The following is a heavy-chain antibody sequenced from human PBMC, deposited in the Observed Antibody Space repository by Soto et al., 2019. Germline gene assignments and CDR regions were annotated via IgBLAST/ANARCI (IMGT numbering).Heavy chain of an antibody. D-gene: IGHD5-12*01. CDR1: GFTFNTYS. CDR2: ISGSGSTI. Sequence: EVPLVDSGGGLVQPGGSLRLSCVASGFTFNTYSMNWVRQAPGKGLEWISYISGSGSTINYAGSVEGRFTISRDNDKNTLYLQMNSLRAEDTAIYYCASARGYSGAGGLNYWGQGTLVTVSS. J-gene: IGHJ4*02. CDR3: ASARGYSGAGGLNY. V-gene: IGHV3-48*01.